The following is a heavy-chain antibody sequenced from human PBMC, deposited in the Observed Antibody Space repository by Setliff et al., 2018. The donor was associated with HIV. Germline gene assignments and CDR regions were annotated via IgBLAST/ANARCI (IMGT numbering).Heavy chain of an antibody. CDR1: GGSISSSSYY. V-gene: IGHV4-39*01. CDR2: IYYSGST. J-gene: IGHJ4*02. Sequence: SETLSLTCSASGGSISSSSYYWGWIRLPPGKGLESIGNIYYSGSTYYNPSLKSRVTISVDTSKNQFSLKLSSVTAGDTAVYYCAGIAASGPFPRGNYWGQGTLVTVSS. CDR3: AGIAASGPFPRGNY. D-gene: IGHD6-25*01.